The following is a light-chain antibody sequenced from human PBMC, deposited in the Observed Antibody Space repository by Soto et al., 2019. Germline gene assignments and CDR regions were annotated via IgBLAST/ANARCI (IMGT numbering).Light chain of an antibody. CDR3: AAWDDRLNGYV. CDR1: NSNIGSHS. Sequence: QSVLTQPPSASGTPGQRVTISCSGSNSNIGSHSVNWYQQVPGTAPKFLIYSDNQRPSGVPDRFSGSKSGTSASLATSGLQSDDEADYYCAAWDDRLNGYVFGAGTKVTVL. V-gene: IGLV1-44*01. J-gene: IGLJ1*01. CDR2: SDN.